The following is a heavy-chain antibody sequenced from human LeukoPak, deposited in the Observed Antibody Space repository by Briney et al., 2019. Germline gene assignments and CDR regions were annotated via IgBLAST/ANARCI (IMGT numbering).Heavy chain of an antibody. CDR1: GFTSTNYA. J-gene: IGHJ4*02. Sequence: PGGSLRLSCAASGFTSTNYAMNWVRQAPGKGLEWVSAISGSGDATYYADSVKGRFTISRDNSKNTLYLQLNSLSAEDTAVYYCTNCARAGGYCYYDYWGQGTLVTVSS. V-gene: IGHV3-23*01. D-gene: IGHD2-21*02. CDR2: ISGSGDAT. CDR3: TNCARAGGYCYYDY.